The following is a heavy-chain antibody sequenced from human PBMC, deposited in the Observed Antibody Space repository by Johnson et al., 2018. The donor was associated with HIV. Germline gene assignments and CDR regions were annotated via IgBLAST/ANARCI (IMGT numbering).Heavy chain of an antibody. D-gene: IGHD2-8*01. J-gene: IGHJ3*02. CDR1: GFTFSSYA. CDR3: AREGGIVLSPGSFDI. Sequence: QVQLVESGGGVVQPGRSLRLSCAASGFTFSSYAMHWVRQAPGKGLEWVAVISYDGSNKYYADSVKGRFTISRDNSKNTLYLQMNSLRAEDTAVYYCAREGGIVLSPGSFDIWGQGTMVTVSS. CDR2: ISYDGSNK. V-gene: IGHV3-30*04.